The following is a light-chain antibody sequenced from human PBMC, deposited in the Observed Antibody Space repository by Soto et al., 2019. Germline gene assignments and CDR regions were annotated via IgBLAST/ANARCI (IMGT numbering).Light chain of an antibody. CDR1: SSDVGGYNY. CDR3: SSYTSSSTLFVV. V-gene: IGLV2-14*01. Sequence: QSALTQPASVPGSPGQSITISCTGTSSDVGGYNYVSWYQQHPGKAPKLMIYDVSNRPSGVSNRFSGSKSGNTASLTISALQAEDEADYYCSSYTSSSTLFVVFGGGTKLTVL. J-gene: IGLJ2*01. CDR2: DVS.